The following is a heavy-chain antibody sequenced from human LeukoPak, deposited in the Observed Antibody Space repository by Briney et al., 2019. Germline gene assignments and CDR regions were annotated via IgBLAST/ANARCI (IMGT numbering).Heavy chain of an antibody. CDR2: IYPGDSDT. D-gene: IGHD3-9*01. CDR1: GYSFTNNW. V-gene: IGHV5-51*01. J-gene: IGHJ4*02. Sequence: GESLKISCKGSGYSFTNNWIGWVRQMPGKGLEWMGIIYPGDSDTRYSPSFQGQVTISADKSISTAYLQWSSLKASDTAMYYCARVFDWGRGSFDYWGQGTLVTVSS. CDR3: ARVFDWGRGSFDY.